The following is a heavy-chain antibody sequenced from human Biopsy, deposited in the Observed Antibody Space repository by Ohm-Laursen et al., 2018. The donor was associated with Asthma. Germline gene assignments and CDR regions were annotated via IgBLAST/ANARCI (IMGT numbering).Heavy chain of an antibody. CDR1: GDAMSTSGSY. V-gene: IGHV4-39*01. Sequence: SDTLSLTCIVSGDAMSTSGSYWGWIRQSPGKGLEWMGSISYTGSAYHNPSLKSRVTISVDTSKNHFSLKLSSVTAADTAVYYCARHWDWGSFFDYWGQGTLVTVSS. CDR3: ARHWDWGSFFDY. D-gene: IGHD7-27*01. CDR2: ISYTGSA. J-gene: IGHJ4*02.